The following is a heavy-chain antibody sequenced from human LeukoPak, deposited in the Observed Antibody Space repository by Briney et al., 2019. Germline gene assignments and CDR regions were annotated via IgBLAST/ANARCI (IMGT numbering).Heavy chain of an antibody. CDR3: ARHDSFGIRKVWDY. J-gene: IGHJ4*02. D-gene: IGHD3-16*01. CDR1: GGSISSTIHY. CDR2: IYNSGNT. Sequence: SETLSLTCTVPGGSISSTIHYWGWIRQPPGKGLEWIGSIYNSGNTYYNASLKSRVTISADTSKNQFSLKLSSVTAADTAVYYCARHDSFGIRKVWDYWGQGTLVTVSS. V-gene: IGHV4-39*01.